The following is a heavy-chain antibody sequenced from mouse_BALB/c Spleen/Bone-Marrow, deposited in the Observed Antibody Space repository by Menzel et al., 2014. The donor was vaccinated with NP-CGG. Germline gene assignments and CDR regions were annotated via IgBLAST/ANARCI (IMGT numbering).Heavy chain of an antibody. D-gene: IGHD1-1*01. CDR2: INPSTGYT. CDR3: ATRAYDSSYGFAY. Sequence: VQLQQSGAELAKPGASVKMSCKASGYTFTNYWMHWVKQMPGQGLEWIGYINPSTGYTEYNQKFKDRPTLTADKSSSTACMQLSSLTSEDSAVFYCATRAYDSSYGFAYWGQGTLVTVSA. CDR1: GYTFTNYW. J-gene: IGHJ3*01. V-gene: IGHV1-7*01.